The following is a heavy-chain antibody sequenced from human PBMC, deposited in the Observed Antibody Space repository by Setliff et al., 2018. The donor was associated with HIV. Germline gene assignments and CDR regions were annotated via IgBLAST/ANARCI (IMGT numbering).Heavy chain of an antibody. CDR3: ARDHGGTMVRGLIRYYYYYYMDV. D-gene: IGHD3-10*01. CDR2: IIPIFDTA. J-gene: IGHJ6*03. V-gene: IGHV1-69*13. CDR1: GGTFNSYG. Sequence: GASVKVSCKASGGTFNSYGITWVRQAPGQGLEWMGGIIPIFDTANYAPKFQGRVTITADESTSTAFMELSSLRSEDTAVYYCARDHGGTMVRGLIRYYYYYYMDVWGQGTTVTVSS.